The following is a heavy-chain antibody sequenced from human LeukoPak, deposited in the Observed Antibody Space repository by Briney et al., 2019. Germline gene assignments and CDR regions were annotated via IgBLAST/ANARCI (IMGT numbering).Heavy chain of an antibody. CDR3: ARVVAGPYYYYYGMDV. J-gene: IGHJ6*02. D-gene: IGHD6-19*01. V-gene: IGHV3-7*03. Sequence: HPGRSLRLSCAVSGFTFSSYAMHWVRQAPGKGLEWVASINPDGNKKYSADSVKGRFTISRDNAENSLYLQMNSLRAEDTAVYYCARVVAGPYYYYYGMDVWGQGTTVTVSS. CDR1: GFTFSSYA. CDR2: INPDGNKK.